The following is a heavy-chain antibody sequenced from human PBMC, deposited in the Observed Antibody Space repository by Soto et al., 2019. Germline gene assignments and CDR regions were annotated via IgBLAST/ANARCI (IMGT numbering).Heavy chain of an antibody. V-gene: IGHV6-1*01. Sequence: SQTLSLTCAISGDSVSSNSAAWNWIRQSPSRGLEWLGRTYYRSKWYNDYAVSVKSRITINPDTSKNQFSLQLNSVTPEDTAVYYCARDLFGPPRRWSVSFDYWGQGTLVTVSS. J-gene: IGHJ4*02. CDR3: ARDLFGPPRRWSVSFDY. CDR2: TYYRSKWYN. D-gene: IGHD2-21*01. CDR1: GDSVSSNSAA.